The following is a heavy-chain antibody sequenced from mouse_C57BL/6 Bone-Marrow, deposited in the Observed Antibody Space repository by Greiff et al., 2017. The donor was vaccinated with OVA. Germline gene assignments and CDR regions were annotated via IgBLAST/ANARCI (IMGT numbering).Heavy chain of an antibody. Sequence: VQLQQSGAELVRPGASVKLSCTASGFNIKDDYMHWVKQRPEQGLEWIGWIDPENGDTEYASKFQGKATITADTSSNTASLQLSSLTSEDTAVYYCTTANWDYYFDYWGQGTTLTVSS. CDR3: TTANWDYYFDY. CDR1: GFNIKDDY. D-gene: IGHD4-1*01. CDR2: IDPENGDT. V-gene: IGHV14-4*01. J-gene: IGHJ2*01.